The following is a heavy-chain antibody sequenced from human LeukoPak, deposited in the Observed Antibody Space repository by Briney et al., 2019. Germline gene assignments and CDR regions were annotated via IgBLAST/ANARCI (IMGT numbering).Heavy chain of an antibody. Sequence: ASVKVSCKASGGTLSSYTISWVRQATGQGFEWMGRIIPILGIANYAQKFQGRVTITTDKSTSTAYIELSSLRSEDTAVYYCARGYCSSTSCYRDAFDIWGQGTMVTVSS. D-gene: IGHD2-2*01. CDR3: ARGYCSSTSCYRDAFDI. V-gene: IGHV1-69*02. CDR2: IIPILGIA. CDR1: GGTLSSYT. J-gene: IGHJ3*02.